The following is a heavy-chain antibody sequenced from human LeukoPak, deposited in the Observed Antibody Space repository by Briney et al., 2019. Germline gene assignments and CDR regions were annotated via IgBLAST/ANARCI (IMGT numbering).Heavy chain of an antibody. CDR1: GYTFTSYG. CDR3: ARTGIAAAGWFDP. V-gene: IGHV1-18*01. Sequence: ASVKVSCKASGYTFTSYGISWVRQAPGQGLEWMGWISAYNGNTNYAQKPQGRVTMTTDTSTSTAYTELRSLRSDDTAVYYCARTGIAAAGWFDPWGQGTLVTVSS. J-gene: IGHJ5*02. D-gene: IGHD6-13*01. CDR2: ISAYNGNT.